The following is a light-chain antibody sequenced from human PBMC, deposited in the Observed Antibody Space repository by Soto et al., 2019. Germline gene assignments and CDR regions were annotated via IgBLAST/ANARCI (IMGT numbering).Light chain of an antibody. CDR1: QSVRSN. J-gene: IGKJ1*01. CDR3: QQYNDWPPWT. V-gene: IGKV3-15*01. CDR2: GAS. Sequence: ETVLTQSPATLSVSPGERVTLSCRASQSVRSNLAWYQQRPGQAPRLLISGASTRATGIPARFSGSVSGTEFTLTISSQQSEDFAIYYCQQYNDWPPWTFGQGTKVEIK.